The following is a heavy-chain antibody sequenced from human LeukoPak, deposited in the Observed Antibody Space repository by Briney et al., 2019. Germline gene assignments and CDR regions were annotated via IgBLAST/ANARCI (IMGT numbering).Heavy chain of an antibody. Sequence: SETLSLTCTVSGGSISSSSYYWGWIRQPPGKGLEWIGSIYYSGSTYYNPSLKSRVTISVDTSKNQFSLKLSSVTAADTAVYYCARSSIVVVRGGYFDYWGQGTLVTVSS. J-gene: IGHJ4*02. D-gene: IGHD3-22*01. V-gene: IGHV4-39*07. CDR2: IYYSGST. CDR1: GGSISSSSYY. CDR3: ARSSIVVVRGGYFDY.